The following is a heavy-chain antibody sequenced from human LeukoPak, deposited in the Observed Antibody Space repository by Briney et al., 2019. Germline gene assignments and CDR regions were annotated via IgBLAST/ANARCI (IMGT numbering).Heavy chain of an antibody. CDR3: TRGGHYSDSSGYYYAFDY. J-gene: IGHJ4*02. CDR2: INSGGST. Sequence: GGSLTLSCAASGFTVCSSSMGWVGQGQGQGRECVSIINSGGSTYYADSVKGRFTISRDNFKNTLYLQMNSLRAEDTAVYYCTRGGHYSDSSGYYYAFDYWGQGTLVTVSS. V-gene: IGHV3-66*01. CDR1: GFTVCSSS. D-gene: IGHD3-22*01.